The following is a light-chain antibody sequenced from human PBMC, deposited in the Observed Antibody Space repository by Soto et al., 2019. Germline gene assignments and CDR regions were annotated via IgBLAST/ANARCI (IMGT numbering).Light chain of an antibody. Sequence: DIVMTQSPDSLAVSLGERATIHCKSSQSLLYSSTNKNSLAWYQQKPGQPPKILIYWASTRESGVPDRFSGSGSGTDFTLTVSSLQSEDVAVYYCQQYYTTPSFGQGTKVDIK. CDR2: WAS. J-gene: IGKJ2*01. V-gene: IGKV4-1*01. CDR3: QQYYTTPS. CDR1: QSLLYSSTNKNS.